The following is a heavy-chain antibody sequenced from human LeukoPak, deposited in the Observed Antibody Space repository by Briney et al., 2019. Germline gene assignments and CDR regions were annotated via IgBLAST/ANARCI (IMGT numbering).Heavy chain of an antibody. Sequence: PGGSLRLSCAASGFTFDDYGMSWVRQAPGKGLEWASGINWNGGSTGYADSVKGRFTISRDNAKNSLYLQMNSLRAEDTALYHCARRLGYCSSTSCHGAFDIWGQGTMVTVSS. V-gene: IGHV3-20*01. CDR3: ARRLGYCSSTSCHGAFDI. CDR1: GFTFDDYG. D-gene: IGHD2-2*01. J-gene: IGHJ3*02. CDR2: INWNGGST.